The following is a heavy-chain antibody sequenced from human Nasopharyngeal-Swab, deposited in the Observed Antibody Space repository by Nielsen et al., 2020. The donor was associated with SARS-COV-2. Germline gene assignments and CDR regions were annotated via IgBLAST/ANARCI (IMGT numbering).Heavy chain of an antibody. CDR1: GGSISSYY. CDR3: ARGVLWGRFYYYYYGMDV. V-gene: IGHV4-59*01. CDR2: IYYSGST. Sequence: SETLSLTCTVSGGSISSYYWSWIRQPPGKGLEWIGYIYYSGSTNYNPSLKSRVTISVDTSKNQFSLKLSSVTAADTAVYYCARGVLWGRFYYYYYGMDVWGQGTTVTVSS. J-gene: IGHJ6*02. D-gene: IGHD1-26*01.